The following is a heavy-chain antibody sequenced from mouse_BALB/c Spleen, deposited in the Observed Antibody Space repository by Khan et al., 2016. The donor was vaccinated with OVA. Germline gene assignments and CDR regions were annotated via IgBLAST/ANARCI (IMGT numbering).Heavy chain of an antibody. CDR3: ASEWGAWFPY. J-gene: IGHJ3*01. CDR1: GYTFTDYN. Sequence: QVQLKQSGAELARPGASVKLSCKASGYTFTDYNINWVKQRTGQGLEWIGAVYPGSNNTYYNEKFKGKATLTADKSSSTAYMQLSSLTSEDSAVLFGASEWGAWFPYWGQGTLVTVSA. V-gene: IGHV1-77*01. CDR2: VYPGSNNT.